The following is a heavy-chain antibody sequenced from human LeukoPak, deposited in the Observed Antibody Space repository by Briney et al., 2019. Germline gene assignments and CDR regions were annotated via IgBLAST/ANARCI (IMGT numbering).Heavy chain of an antibody. CDR3: ARGGGSYNWFDP. D-gene: IGHD2-15*01. CDR1: GYTFTSYD. V-gene: IGHV1-8*01. J-gene: IGHJ5*02. CDR2: MNPNSGNT. Sequence: ASVKVSCKASGYTFTSYDINWVRQATGQGLEWMGWMNPNSGNTGYAQKFQGRVTMTRDTSINTAYMELSTLSSEDTAVYYCARGGGSYNWFDPWGQGTLVTVSS.